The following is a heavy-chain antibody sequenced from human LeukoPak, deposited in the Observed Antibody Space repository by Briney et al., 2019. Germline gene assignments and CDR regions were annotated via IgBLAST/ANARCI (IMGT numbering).Heavy chain of an antibody. CDR2: FDPEDGET. CDR3: ATELALSYYDSSGYYRPFDY. J-gene: IGHJ4*02. Sequence: ASVKVSCKVSGYTLTELSMHWVRQAPGKGLEWMGGFDPEDGETIYAQKFQGRVTMTEDTSTDTAYMELSSLRSEDTAVYYCATELALSYYDSSGYYRPFDYWGQGTLVTVSS. V-gene: IGHV1-24*01. CDR1: GYTLTELS. D-gene: IGHD3-22*01.